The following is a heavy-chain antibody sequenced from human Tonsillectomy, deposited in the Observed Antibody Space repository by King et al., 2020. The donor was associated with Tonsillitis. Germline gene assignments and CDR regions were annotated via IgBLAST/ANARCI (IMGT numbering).Heavy chain of an antibody. CDR3: ARDRAVVVVVAALSDAFDI. CDR2: ISTYNGNT. J-gene: IGHJ3*02. D-gene: IGHD2-15*01. V-gene: IGHV1-18*04. Sequence: QLVQSGGEVKKPGASVKVSCKASGDTFTSYGISWGRQAPGQGREWRGWISTYNGNTNYAEKLQDRVTMTTDTSTTTAYMELRSLRSDDTAVYYCARDRAVVVVVAALSDAFDIWGQGTMVTVSS. CDR1: GDTFTSYG.